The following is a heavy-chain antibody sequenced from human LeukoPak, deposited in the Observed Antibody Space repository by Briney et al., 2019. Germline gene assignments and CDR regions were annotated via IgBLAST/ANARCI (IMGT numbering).Heavy chain of an antibody. J-gene: IGHJ4*02. D-gene: IGHD5-12*01. V-gene: IGHV4-59*01. CDR2: IYYSGST. Sequence: SETLSLTCTVSGGSISSYYWSWIRRPPGKGLEGVGYIYYSGSTNYNPSLKSRVTISVDTSKNQFSLKLSSVTAADTAVYYCARGSGYEKSLFDYWGQGTLVTVSS. CDR3: ARGSGYEKSLFDY. CDR1: GGSISSYY.